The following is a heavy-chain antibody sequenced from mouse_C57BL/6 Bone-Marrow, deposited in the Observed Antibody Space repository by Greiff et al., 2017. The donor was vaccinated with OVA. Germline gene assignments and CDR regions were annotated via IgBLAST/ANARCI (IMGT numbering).Heavy chain of an antibody. CDR3: ARDGNYPYYFDY. CDR2: IDPSDSET. CDR1: GYTFTSYW. J-gene: IGHJ2*01. V-gene: IGHV1-52*01. Sequence: VQLQQPGAELVRPGSSVKLSCKASGYTFTSYWMHWVKQRPIQGLEWIGNIDPSDSETHYNQKFKDKATLTVDKSSSTAYMQLSSLTSEDSAVYYCARDGNYPYYFDYWGQGTTLTVSS. D-gene: IGHD2-1*01.